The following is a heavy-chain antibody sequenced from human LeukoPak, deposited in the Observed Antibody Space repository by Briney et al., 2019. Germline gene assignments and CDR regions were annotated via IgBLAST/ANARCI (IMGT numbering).Heavy chain of an antibody. J-gene: IGHJ4*02. CDR1: GFTFSSDP. CDR2: ISYDGSPK. V-gene: IGHV3-30*01. Sequence: GGSLRLSCAASGFTFSSDPMHWVRQAPGKGLDWVAVISYDGSPKYYADSVKGRFTISRDNSKNTLYLQMDSMRTEDSAVYYCAGGESVAMGSIDYWGQGTLVTVSS. CDR3: AGGESVAMGSIDY. D-gene: IGHD2-2*01.